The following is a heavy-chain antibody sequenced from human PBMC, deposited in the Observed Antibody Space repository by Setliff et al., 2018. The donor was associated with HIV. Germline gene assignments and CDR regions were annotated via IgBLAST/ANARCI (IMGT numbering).Heavy chain of an antibody. CDR1: ANSFSRHW. V-gene: IGHV5-51*01. CDR3: ARPLYEQTSDPLNF. J-gene: IGHJ3*01. D-gene: IGHD3-3*01. Sequence: GESLTISCKGSANSFSRHWIAWVRQMPGKGLEWMGIIYPDDSDTRYGPSFQGQVTISADKSSTTVYLQWTSLRASDTGMYYCARPLYEQTSDPLNFWGQGTMVTVSS. CDR2: IYPDDSDT.